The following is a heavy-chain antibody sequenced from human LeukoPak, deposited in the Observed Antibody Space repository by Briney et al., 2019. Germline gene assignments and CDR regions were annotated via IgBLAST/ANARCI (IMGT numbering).Heavy chain of an antibody. D-gene: IGHD3-3*02. V-gene: IGHV5-10-1*01. CDR3: AKHLRGTYILGTFDS. Sequence: TGESLKISCKGSGYSFTNYWISWVRQMPGKGLEWMGRIDPTDSYPNYSPSFQGHVTISYDNSISTAYLQRSSLKASDTAMYYCAKHLRGTYILGTFDSWGQGTLVTVSS. CDR2: IDPTDSYP. J-gene: IGHJ5*01. CDR1: GYSFTNYW.